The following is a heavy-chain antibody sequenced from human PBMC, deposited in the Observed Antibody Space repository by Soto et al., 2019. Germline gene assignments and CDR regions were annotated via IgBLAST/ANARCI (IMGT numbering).Heavy chain of an antibody. Sequence: GASVKVSCKASGFTFFTSAIQWVRQGRGQRLEWMGWIVVGSGNTNYAQKFQERVTITRDMSTNTACMELTSLRSEDTAVYYCAADPYCGGDCYFDYWGQGTMVTVSS. CDR2: IVVGSGNT. D-gene: IGHD2-21*02. V-gene: IGHV1-58*02. CDR1: GFTFFTSA. CDR3: AADPYCGGDCYFDY. J-gene: IGHJ4*02.